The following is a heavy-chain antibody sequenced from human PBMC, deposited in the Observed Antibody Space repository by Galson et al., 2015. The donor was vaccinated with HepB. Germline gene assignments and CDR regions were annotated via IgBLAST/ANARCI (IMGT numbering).Heavy chain of an antibody. CDR3: ARGDDDILTGYGNYYYGMDV. J-gene: IGHJ6*02. CDR2: INSDGSST. V-gene: IGHV3-74*01. CDR1: GFTFSSYW. D-gene: IGHD3-9*01. Sequence: SCAASGFTFSSYWMHWVRQAPGRGLVWVSRINSDGSSTSYADSVKGRFTISRDNAKNTLYLQMNSLRAEDTAVYYCARGDDDILTGYGNYYYGMDVWGQGTTVTVSS.